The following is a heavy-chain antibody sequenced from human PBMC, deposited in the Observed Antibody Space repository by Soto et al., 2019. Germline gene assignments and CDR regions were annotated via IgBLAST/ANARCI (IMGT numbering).Heavy chain of an antibody. Sequence: GESLKISCKGSGYSFAGYWITWVRQKPGKGLEWMGRIDPSDSQTYYSPSFRGHVTISATKSITTVFLQMNSLKTEDTAVYYCTTDDPINRSWGQGTLVTVSS. D-gene: IGHD1-1*01. CDR3: TTDDPINRS. CDR1: GYSFAGYW. CDR2: IDPSDSQT. J-gene: IGHJ5*02. V-gene: IGHV5-10-1*01.